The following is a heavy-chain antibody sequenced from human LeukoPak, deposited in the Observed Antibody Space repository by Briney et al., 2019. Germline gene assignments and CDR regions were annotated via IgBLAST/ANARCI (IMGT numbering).Heavy chain of an antibody. CDR3: AREGGYSYGRDDH. CDR1: GFTFSSYS. J-gene: IGHJ4*02. Sequence: GGSLRLSCAASGFTFSSYSMNWVRQAPGKGLEWVSSISSSSSYIYYADSVKGRFTISRDNAKNSLYLQMNSLRAEDTAVYYCAREGGYSYGRDDHWGQGTLVTVSS. CDR2: ISSSSSYI. D-gene: IGHD5-18*01. V-gene: IGHV3-21*01.